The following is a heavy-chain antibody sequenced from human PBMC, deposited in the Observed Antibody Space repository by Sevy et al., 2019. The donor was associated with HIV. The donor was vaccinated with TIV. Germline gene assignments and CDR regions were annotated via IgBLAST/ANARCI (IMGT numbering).Heavy chain of an antibody. D-gene: IGHD6-19*01. CDR1: GFTFNTYG. V-gene: IGHV3-30*18. Sequence: GGSLRLSCSASGFTFNTYGIHWVRQAPGKGLEWVAAISFDGSVKLYADSVKGRLTISRDNSKNTLYLQMSSLRAEDTAVYYCAKGAGQWLAMSFDYWGQGTLVTVSS. CDR3: AKGAGQWLAMSFDY. J-gene: IGHJ4*02. CDR2: ISFDGSVK.